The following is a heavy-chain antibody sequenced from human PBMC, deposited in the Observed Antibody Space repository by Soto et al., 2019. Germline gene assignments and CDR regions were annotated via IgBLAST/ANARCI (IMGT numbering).Heavy chain of an antibody. CDR2: IYYTGST. D-gene: IGHD6-13*01. Sequence: SETLSLTCSVSGGSISSSSYYWAWIRQPPGKGLEWIGSIYYTGSTYYNPSLKSRVTLSVDTSKNQFSLRLSSVTAAETAVYYCASKVASAALGWFDPWGQGTLVTVSS. J-gene: IGHJ5*02. V-gene: IGHV4-39*01. CDR1: GGSISSSSYY. CDR3: ASKVASAALGWFDP.